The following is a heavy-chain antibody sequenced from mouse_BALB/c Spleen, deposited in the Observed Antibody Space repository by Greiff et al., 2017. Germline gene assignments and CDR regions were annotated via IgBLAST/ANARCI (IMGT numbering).Heavy chain of an antibody. CDR1: GYTFTSYT. Sequence: VQRVESGAELARPGASVKMSCKASGYTFTSYTMHWVKQRPGQGLEWIGYINPSSGYTNYNQKFKDKATLTADKSSSTAYMQLSSLTSEDSAVYYCARTGGAMDYWGQGTSVTVSS. V-gene: IGHV1-4*01. D-gene: IGHD4-1*01. CDR3: ARTGGAMDY. CDR2: INPSSGYT. J-gene: IGHJ4*01.